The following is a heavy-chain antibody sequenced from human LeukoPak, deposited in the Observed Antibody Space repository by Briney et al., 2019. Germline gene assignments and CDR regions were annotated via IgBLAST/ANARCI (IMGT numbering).Heavy chain of an antibody. CDR2: IYYSGST. CDR1: GGSISSYY. Sequence: SETLSLTCTVSGGSISSYYWSWIRQPPWKGLEWIGYIYYSGSTNYNPSLKSRVTISVDTSKNQFSLKLSSVTAADTAVYYCARGGAVTTYYYYGMDVWGQGTTVTVSS. J-gene: IGHJ6*02. V-gene: IGHV4-59*08. CDR3: ARGGAVTTYYYYGMDV. D-gene: IGHD4-17*01.